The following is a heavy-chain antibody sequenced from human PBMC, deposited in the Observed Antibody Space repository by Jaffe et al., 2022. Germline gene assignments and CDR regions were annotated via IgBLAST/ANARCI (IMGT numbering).Heavy chain of an antibody. J-gene: IGHJ1*01. CDR3: ANSGIAAAGPPVYFQH. V-gene: IGHV3-30*02. D-gene: IGHD6-13*01. Sequence: QVQLVESGGGVVQPGGSLRLSCAASGFTFSSYGMHWVRQAPGKGLEWVAFIRYDGSNKYYADSVKGRFTISRDNSKNTLYLQMNSLRAEDTAVYYCANSGIAAAGPPVYFQHWGQGTLVTVSS. CDR2: IRYDGSNK. CDR1: GFTFSSYG.